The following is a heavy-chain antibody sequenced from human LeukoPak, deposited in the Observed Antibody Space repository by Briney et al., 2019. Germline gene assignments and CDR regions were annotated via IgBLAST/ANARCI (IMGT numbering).Heavy chain of an antibody. D-gene: IGHD3-10*01. CDR3: AKGLNYGSGSYYATRTGYGMDV. J-gene: IGHJ6*02. CDR2: ISYDGSNK. Sequence: GGSLRLSCAASGFTFSSYGMHWVRQAPGKGLEWVAVISYDGSNKYYADSVKGRFTISRDNSKNTLYLQMNSLRAEDTAVYYCAKGLNYGSGSYYATRTGYGMDVWGQGTTVTVSS. V-gene: IGHV3-30*18. CDR1: GFTFSSYG.